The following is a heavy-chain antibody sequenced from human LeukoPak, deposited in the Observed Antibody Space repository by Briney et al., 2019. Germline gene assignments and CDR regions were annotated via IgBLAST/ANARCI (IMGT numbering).Heavy chain of an antibody. CDR1: GFTLRSYG. CDR3: AKDLGDYYDRSGYIADY. V-gene: IGHV3-30*02. D-gene: IGHD3-22*01. Sequence: GGSLRLSCAASGFTLRSYGMHWVPQAPGKGLEWGAFIRYDGSNKYYADSVKGRFTISRDNSKHTLYLQMNSERAEDTAVYYCAKDLGDYYDRSGYIADYWGQGTLVTVSS. J-gene: IGHJ4*02. CDR2: IRYDGSNK.